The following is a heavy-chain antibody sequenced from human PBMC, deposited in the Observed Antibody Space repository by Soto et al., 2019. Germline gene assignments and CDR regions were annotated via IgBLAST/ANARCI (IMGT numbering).Heavy chain of an antibody. Sequence: ASVKVSCKASGYTFTSYAMHWVRQAPGQRLEWMGWINAGNGNTKYSQKLQGRVTITRDTSASTAYMELSSLRSEDTAVYYCARVNDYVWGSYRSHCDYWGQGTLVTVSS. J-gene: IGHJ4*02. CDR2: INAGNGNT. V-gene: IGHV1-3*01. D-gene: IGHD3-16*02. CDR1: GYTFTSYA. CDR3: ARVNDYVWGSYRSHCDY.